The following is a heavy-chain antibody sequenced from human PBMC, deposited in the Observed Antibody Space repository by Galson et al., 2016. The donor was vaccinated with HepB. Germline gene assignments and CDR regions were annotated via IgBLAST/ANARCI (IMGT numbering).Heavy chain of an antibody. CDR1: GFTFSSYA. CDR3: AKDGGTWGYYYGDWNLDL. CDR2: IGGGADT. D-gene: IGHD3-22*01. Sequence: SLRLSCAASGFTFSSYAMSWVRQAPGKGLKWVSSIGGGADTSYAASVKGRFIISRDNSKNNVYLQMNSLRADDTAVYYCAKDGGTWGYYYGDWNLDLWGRGTLVTVSS. V-gene: IGHV3-23*01. J-gene: IGHJ2*01.